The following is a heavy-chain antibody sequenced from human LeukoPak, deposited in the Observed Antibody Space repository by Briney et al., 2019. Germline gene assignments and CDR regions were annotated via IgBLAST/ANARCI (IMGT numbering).Heavy chain of an antibody. Sequence: PGGSLRLSCAASGFTFSNAWMSWVRQAPGKGLEWVGRIKSKTDGGTTDYAAPVKGRFTISRDDSKSTLYLQMNSLKTEDTAVYYCTTDLLRYFDWLNTTAGWGQGTLVTVSS. J-gene: IGHJ4*02. CDR2: IKSKTDGGTT. CDR1: GFTFSNAW. V-gene: IGHV3-15*01. CDR3: TTDLLRYFDWLNTTAG. D-gene: IGHD3-9*01.